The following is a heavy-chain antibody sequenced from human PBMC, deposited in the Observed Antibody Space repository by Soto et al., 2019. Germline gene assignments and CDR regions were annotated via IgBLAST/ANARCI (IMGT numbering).Heavy chain of an antibody. V-gene: IGHV1-18*04. J-gene: IGHJ4*02. CDR3: ARPSGSYGDYAWSLAY. CDR1: GYAFGGYA. D-gene: IGHD4-17*01. CDR2: VSAYSGHT. Sequence: QVQLVQSGAEVKKPGASVKVSCKASGYAFGGYAISWVRQAPGQGLEWMGWVSAYSGHTDYAQNLQGRVPMTTETSTSTAYMELGSLTSDDTAVYYCARPSGSYGDYAWSLAYWGQGTLVTVSS.